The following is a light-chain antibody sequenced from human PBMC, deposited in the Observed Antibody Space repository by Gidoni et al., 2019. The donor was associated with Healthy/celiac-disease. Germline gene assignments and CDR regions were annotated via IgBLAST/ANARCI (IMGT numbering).Light chain of an antibody. CDR1: QSVSSIY. V-gene: IGKV3-20*01. J-gene: IGKJ1*01. CDR2: GAS. CDR3: QQYGSSPQT. Sequence: EIVLTQSPGTLSLSPGERATLSCRASQSVSSIYLAWYQQKPGQAPRRLIYGASSRATGIPDRLSGSGSGKDFTLTISRREPEDFAVYDCQQYGSSPQTFGQGTKVEIK.